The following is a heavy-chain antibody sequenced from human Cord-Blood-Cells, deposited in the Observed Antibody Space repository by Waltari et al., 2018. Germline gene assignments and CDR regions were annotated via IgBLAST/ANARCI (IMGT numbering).Heavy chain of an antibody. CDR1: GYPFTSYD. CDR2: MNPNSGNT. CDR3: ARMPTHSSSGVY. J-gene: IGHJ4*02. D-gene: IGHD6-6*01. Sequence: QVQLVQSGAEVKKPGASVQVSCKAYGYPFTSYDINWMRQATGQGREWMGWMNPNSGNTGYAQKFQGRVTMTRNTSISTAYMELSSLRSEDTAVYYCARMPTHSSSGVYWGQGTLVTVSS. V-gene: IGHV1-8*01.